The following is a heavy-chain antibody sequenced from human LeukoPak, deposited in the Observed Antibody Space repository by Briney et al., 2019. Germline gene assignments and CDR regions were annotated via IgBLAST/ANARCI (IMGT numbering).Heavy chain of an antibody. J-gene: IGHJ5*01. Sequence: PVGSLRLSRAVSGFTFSSYGMNWVRQAPGKGLEWVSYISSSSTTIFYADSVKGRFTISRDNAKNSLYLQMNSLRAEDTAVYYCARDQGLLVVAGRFGYWGHESLVSVSS. CDR3: ARDQGLLVVAGRFGY. CDR1: GFTFSSYG. CDR2: ISSSSTTI. D-gene: IGHD6-19*01. V-gene: IGHV3-48*04.